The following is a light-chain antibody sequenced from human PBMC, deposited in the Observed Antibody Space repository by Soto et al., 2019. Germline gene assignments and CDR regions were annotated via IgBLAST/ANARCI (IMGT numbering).Light chain of an antibody. Sequence: QSVLTQPPSVSGAPGQRVTISCTGSSSNIGAGYDVHWYQQLPGTAPKLLIYGNSNRHSGVPDRFSGSKSGSSASLAITGLQAEDEADYYCQSSDSSLSGWVFGGGTKLTVL. J-gene: IGLJ3*02. CDR1: SSNIGAGYD. V-gene: IGLV1-40*01. CDR3: QSSDSSLSGWV. CDR2: GNS.